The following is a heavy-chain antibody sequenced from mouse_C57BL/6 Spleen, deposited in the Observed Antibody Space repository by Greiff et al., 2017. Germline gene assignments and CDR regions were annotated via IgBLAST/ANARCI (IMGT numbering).Heavy chain of an antibody. CDR2: IDPSDSYT. Sequence: VQLQQPGAELVMPGASVKLSCKASGYTFTSYWMHWVKQRPGQGLEWIGEIDPSDSYTNYNQKFKGKSTLTVDKSSSTAYMQLSSLTSEDSAVYYCAGWDWFAYWGQGTLVTVSA. J-gene: IGHJ3*01. CDR3: AGWDWFAY. D-gene: IGHD1-1*02. CDR1: GYTFTSYW. V-gene: IGHV1-69*01.